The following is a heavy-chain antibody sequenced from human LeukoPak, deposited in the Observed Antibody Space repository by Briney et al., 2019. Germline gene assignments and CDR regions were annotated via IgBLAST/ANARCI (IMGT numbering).Heavy chain of an antibody. CDR1: GFTFSSYE. V-gene: IGHV3-48*03. CDR2: IGRSGDSI. Sequence: GGSLRLSCAASGFTFSSYEMNWVRQAPEKGLEWISYIGRSGDSIYYADSLKGRVTISRDNAKASLYLQMNSLGAEDTAVYYCATEAPRYGGFDYWGQGTLVTVSS. J-gene: IGHJ4*02. CDR3: ATEAPRYGGFDY. D-gene: IGHD4-23*01.